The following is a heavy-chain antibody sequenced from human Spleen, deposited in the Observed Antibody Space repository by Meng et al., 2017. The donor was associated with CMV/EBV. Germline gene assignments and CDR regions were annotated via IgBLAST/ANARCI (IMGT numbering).Heavy chain of an antibody. J-gene: IGHJ5*01. D-gene: IGHD3-16*01. CDR3: ARSGGGFGSAYFDS. CDR1: GGSISSSNL. V-gene: IGHV4-4*02. Sequence: QVQLQESGPGLVKPSGTLSLTCAVSGGSISSSNLWTWVRQVPGKGLEWIGYMYYSGSANSNPSLKSRVTMSVDTSKNQFSLNLSSVTAADTAVYYCARSGGGFGSAYFDSWGQGILVTVYS. CDR2: MYYSGSA.